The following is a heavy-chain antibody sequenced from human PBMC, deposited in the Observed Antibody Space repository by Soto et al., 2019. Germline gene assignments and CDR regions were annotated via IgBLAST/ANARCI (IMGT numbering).Heavy chain of an antibody. CDR3: AREQRGYSYQIDY. D-gene: IGHD5-18*01. V-gene: IGHV1-69*13. CDR2: IIPIFGTA. J-gene: IGHJ4*02. CDR1: GGTFSSYA. Sequence: SVKVSCKASGGTFSSYAISWVRQAPGQGLEWMGGIIPIFGTANYAQKFQGRVTITADESTSTAYMELSSLRSEDTAVYYCAREQRGYSYQIDYWGQGTLVTVSS.